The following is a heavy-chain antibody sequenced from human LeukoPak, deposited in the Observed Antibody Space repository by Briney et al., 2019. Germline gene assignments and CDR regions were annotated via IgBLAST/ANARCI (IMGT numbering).Heavy chain of an antibody. V-gene: IGHV3-30*02. CDR2: IQYDGSDK. Sequence: PGGSLRLSCAASGFSFRSYGMHWVRQAPGKGLEWLSFIQYDGSDKYYAESVKGRLTISRDNSKNTLYLQMNSLRPEDTAVYYCAKWGVGSKYVLQHWGQGTLVTVSS. CDR1: GFSFRSYG. J-gene: IGHJ1*01. D-gene: IGHD3-16*01. CDR3: AKWGVGSKYVLQH.